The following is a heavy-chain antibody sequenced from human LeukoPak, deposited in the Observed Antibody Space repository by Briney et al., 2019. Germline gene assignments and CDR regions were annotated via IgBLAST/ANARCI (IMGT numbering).Heavy chain of an antibody. CDR1: GGSISGYT. V-gene: IGHV4-4*07. J-gene: IGHJ4*02. Sequence: SETLSLTCTVSGGSISGYTWSWIRQPAGKGLEWIGRIYASGSTNYNPSLQGRVTMSVDTSRGQFFLMVHSVTAADTAVYYCARGVVGATAFAYWGQGTVSPPPQ. CDR2: IYASGST. D-gene: IGHD1-26*01. CDR3: ARGVVGATAFAY.